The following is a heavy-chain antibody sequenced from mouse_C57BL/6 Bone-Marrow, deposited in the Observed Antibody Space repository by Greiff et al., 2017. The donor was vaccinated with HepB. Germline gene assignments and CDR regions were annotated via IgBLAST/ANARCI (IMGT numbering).Heavy chain of an antibody. J-gene: IGHJ4*01. Sequence: QVQLQQSGAELVRPGTSVKMSCKASGYTFTNYWIGWAKQRPGHGLEWIGDIYPGGGYTNYNEKFKGKATLTADKSSSTAYMQFSSLTSEDSAIYYCAREYYYGSSLYAMDYWGQGTSVTVSS. CDR3: AREYYYGSSLYAMDY. CDR2: IYPGGGYT. CDR1: GYTFTNYW. V-gene: IGHV1-63*01. D-gene: IGHD1-1*01.